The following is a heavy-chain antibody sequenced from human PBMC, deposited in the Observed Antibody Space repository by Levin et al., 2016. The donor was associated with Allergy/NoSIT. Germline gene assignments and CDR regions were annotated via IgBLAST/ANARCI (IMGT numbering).Heavy chain of an antibody. CDR1: GFTFSSYS. J-gene: IGHJ4*02. CDR2: ISSSSSYI. CDR3: ASNSGWGIYYFDY. Sequence: GESLKISCAASGFTFSSYSMNWVRQAPGKGLEWVSSISSSSSYIYYADSVKGRFTISRDNSKNTLYLQMNSLRADDTAVYYCASNSGWGIYYFDYWGQGTLVTVSS. V-gene: IGHV3-21*04. D-gene: IGHD6-19*01.